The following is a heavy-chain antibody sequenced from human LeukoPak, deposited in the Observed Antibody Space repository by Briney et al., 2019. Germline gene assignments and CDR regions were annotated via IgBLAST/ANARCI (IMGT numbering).Heavy chain of an antibody. D-gene: IGHD3-10*01. V-gene: IGHV3-30*04. Sequence: GGSLRLSCAASGFTFSSYAMHWVRQAPGKGLEWVAVISSDGSNKYYADSVKGRFTISRDNSKNTLYLQMNSLRAEDTAVYYCARDQITTVRGIIARSTPYYAYHYMDVWGKGTTVTVSS. CDR1: GFTFSSYA. CDR3: ARDQITTVRGIIARSTPYYAYHYMDV. J-gene: IGHJ6*03. CDR2: ISSDGSNK.